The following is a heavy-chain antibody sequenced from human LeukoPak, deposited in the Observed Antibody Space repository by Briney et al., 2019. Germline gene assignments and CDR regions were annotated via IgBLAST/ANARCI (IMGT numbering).Heavy chain of an antibody. V-gene: IGHV3-53*04. D-gene: IGHD2-2*01. J-gene: IGHJ6*02. CDR1: GFTVSSNY. CDR2: IYSGGST. CDR3: ARAPSSPKYYYYGMAV. Sequence: GGSLRLSCAASGFTVSSNYMSWVRQAPGKGLEWVSVIYSGGSTYYADSEKGRFTISRHNSKNTLYLQMNSLRAEDTAVYYCARAPSSPKYYYYGMAVWGQGTTVTVSS.